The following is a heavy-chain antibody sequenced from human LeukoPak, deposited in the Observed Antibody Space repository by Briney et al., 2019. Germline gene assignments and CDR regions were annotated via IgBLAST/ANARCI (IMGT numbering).Heavy chain of an antibody. Sequence: GGSLRLSCAASGFTFSSHAMGWVRQAPGKGLEWVSVISGSGGSTYYADSVKGRFTISRDNSQNTLYLQMNSLRAEDSAVYYCAKDWAGSDRRYYFDYWGQGTLVTVSS. J-gene: IGHJ4*02. D-gene: IGHD3-22*01. CDR3: AKDWAGSDRRYYFDY. CDR2: ISGSGGST. CDR1: GFTFSSHA. V-gene: IGHV3-23*01.